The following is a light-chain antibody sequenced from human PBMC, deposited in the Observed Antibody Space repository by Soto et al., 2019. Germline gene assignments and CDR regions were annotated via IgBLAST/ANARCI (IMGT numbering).Light chain of an antibody. CDR3: SSFTSSNSYV. J-gene: IGLJ1*01. CDR2: DVN. Sequence: QSVLNPAASVSGFPGQAIAISCTGNNSDVGSYNSVSWYQQYPGKAPKLMIHDVNNRPSGISDRFSGSKSGNTASLTISGLQAEDEADYYCSSFTSSNSYVFGNGTKVTVL. V-gene: IGLV2-14*03. CDR1: NSDVGSYNS.